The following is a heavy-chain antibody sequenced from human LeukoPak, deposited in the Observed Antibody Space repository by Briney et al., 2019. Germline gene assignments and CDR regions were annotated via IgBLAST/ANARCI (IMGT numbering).Heavy chain of an antibody. J-gene: IGHJ6*02. CDR2: IIPMFGTA. V-gene: IGHV1-69*13. D-gene: IGHD4/OR15-4a*01. Sequence: SVKVSCKASGGTFSSYAISWVRQAPGQGLEWMGGIIPMFGTAKYAQKFQGRGTITADESTRTAYMELSSLRSEDTAVYFCAKATVVRLSDYYYYAMDAWGQGITVTVSS. CDR3: AKATVVRLSDYYYYAMDA. CDR1: GGTFSSYA.